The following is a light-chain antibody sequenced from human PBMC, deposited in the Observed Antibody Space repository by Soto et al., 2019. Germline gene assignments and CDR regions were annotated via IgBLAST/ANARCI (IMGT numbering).Light chain of an antibody. CDR1: QRVTNN. V-gene: IGKV3-15*01. Sequence: ETVLTQSPATLSLSLGETATLSCRASQRVTNNLAWYQWKLGQPPRLLIYGASTRATGIPVRFRGSGSGTEFTLTISSLQSEDSAVYYCQQHHNWPWTFGQGTRVELK. CDR2: GAS. J-gene: IGKJ1*01. CDR3: QQHHNWPWT.